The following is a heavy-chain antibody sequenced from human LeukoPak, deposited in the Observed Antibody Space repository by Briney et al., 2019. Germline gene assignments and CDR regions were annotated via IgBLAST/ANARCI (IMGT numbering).Heavy chain of an antibody. V-gene: IGHV3-15*01. CDR3: TTAPGFYDSAPWDY. CDR2: IKSKNDGGTT. Sequence: GGSLRLSCAVSGLTFTNAWMNWVRQAPGKGLEWVGLIKSKNDGGTTDYPAAVKGRFTISRDDSKNTVSLQMDSLKIEDTAIYYCTTAPGFYDSAPWDYWGQGTLVTVSS. CDR1: GLTFTNAW. J-gene: IGHJ4*02. D-gene: IGHD3-10*01.